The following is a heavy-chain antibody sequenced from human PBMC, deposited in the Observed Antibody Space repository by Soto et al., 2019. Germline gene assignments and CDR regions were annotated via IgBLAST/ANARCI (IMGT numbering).Heavy chain of an antibody. CDR2: TSYDGNNE. V-gene: IGHV3-30*18. CDR1: GFTFSNYA. Sequence: GGSLRLSCAASGFTFSNYAMHWVRQAPGKGLEWVALTSYDGNNEYYTDSVKGRFTISRDNSKNTLFLQMNSPRPEDTAVYYCAKDEGVFNWATSYFDYWGQGALVTVSS. J-gene: IGHJ4*02. D-gene: IGHD1-1*01. CDR3: AKDEGVFNWATSYFDY.